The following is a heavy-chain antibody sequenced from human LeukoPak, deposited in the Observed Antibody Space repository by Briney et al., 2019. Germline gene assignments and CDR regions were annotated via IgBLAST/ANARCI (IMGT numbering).Heavy chain of an antibody. D-gene: IGHD3-22*01. Sequence: SQTLSLTRTVSGGSISSGGYYWSWIRQHPGKGLEWIGYIYYSGSTYYNPSLKSRVTISVDTSKNQFSLKLSSVTAADTAVYYCARDFRVGWLDNYYYYGMDVWGQGTTVTVSS. CDR2: IYYSGST. V-gene: IGHV4-31*03. CDR3: ARDFRVGWLDNYYYYGMDV. J-gene: IGHJ6*02. CDR1: GGSISSGGYY.